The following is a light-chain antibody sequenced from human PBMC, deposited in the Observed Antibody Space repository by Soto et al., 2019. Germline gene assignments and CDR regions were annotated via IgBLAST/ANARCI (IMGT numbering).Light chain of an antibody. CDR2: GAS. V-gene: IGKV3-20*01. CDR1: QSVINY. Sequence: EIGLTQSPATLSLSPGERATLSCRASQSVINYLAWYQQKPGQAPRVLIYGASSGATGIPDRFSGSGSGTDFTLTISRLEPEDFAVYYCQQYGSSPIPFGQGTRLEI. J-gene: IGKJ5*01. CDR3: QQYGSSPIP.